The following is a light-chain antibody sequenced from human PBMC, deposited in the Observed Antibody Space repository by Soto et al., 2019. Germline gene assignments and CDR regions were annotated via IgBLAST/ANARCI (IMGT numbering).Light chain of an antibody. CDR2: DAS. V-gene: IGKV1-5*01. Sequence: RMTQSPATVSASVGDRVTITCRASQSISGWLAWYQQKPGKAPKVLIYDASSLKSGVPSRFSGSGSGTDFTLTISRLEPEDFAVYYCQQYGSSPLTVGGGTKVDIK. CDR3: QQYGSSPLT. J-gene: IGKJ4*01. CDR1: QSISGW.